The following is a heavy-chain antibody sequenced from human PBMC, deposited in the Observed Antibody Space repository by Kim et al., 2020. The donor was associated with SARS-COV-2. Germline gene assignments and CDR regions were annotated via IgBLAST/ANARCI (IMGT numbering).Heavy chain of an antibody. CDR3: ARSLTTVIWFDP. J-gene: IGHJ5*02. V-gene: IGHV4-30-4*01. CDR2: IYYSGST. Sequence: TLSLTCTVSGGSISSGDYYWSWIRQPPGKGLEWIGYIYYSGSTYYNPSLKSRVTISVDTSKNQFSLKLSSVTAADTAVYYCARSLTTVIWFDPWGQGTLVTVSS. CDR1: GGSISSGDYY. D-gene: IGHD4-4*01.